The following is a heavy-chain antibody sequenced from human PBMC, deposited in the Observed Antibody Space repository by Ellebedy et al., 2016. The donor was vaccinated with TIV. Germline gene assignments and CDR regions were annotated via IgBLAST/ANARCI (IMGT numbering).Heavy chain of an antibody. CDR2: IYHGGST. Sequence: MPSETLSLTCAVSGDSVSSTNWWSWVRQPPGKGLEWIGEIYHGGSTNYNPSLKSRVTISVDKSKNQLSLTLTSVTAADTAVYYCARLRYDILTKEALGAFDFWGQGTLVTVSS. V-gene: IGHV4-4*02. J-gene: IGHJ4*02. CDR1: GDSVSSTNW. D-gene: IGHD3-9*01. CDR3: ARLRYDILTKEALGAFDF.